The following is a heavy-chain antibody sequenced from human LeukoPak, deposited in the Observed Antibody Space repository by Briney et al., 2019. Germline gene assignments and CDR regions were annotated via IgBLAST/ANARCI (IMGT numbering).Heavy chain of an antibody. D-gene: IGHD5-24*01. CDR2: INHSGST. V-gene: IGHV4-34*01. J-gene: IGHJ4*02. CDR3: ARRQEMATPHFDY. CDR1: GGCFSGYY. Sequence: SETLSLTCAVYGGCFSGYYWSWIRQPPGKGLEWIGEINHSGSTNYNPSLKSRVTISVDTSKNQFSLKLSSVTAADTAVYYCARRQEMATPHFDYWGQGTLVTVSS.